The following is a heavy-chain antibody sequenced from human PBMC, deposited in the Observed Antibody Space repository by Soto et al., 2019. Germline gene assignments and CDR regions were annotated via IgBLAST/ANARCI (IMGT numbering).Heavy chain of an antibody. Sequence: SETLSLTCTGSGGSISSYYWSWIRQPPGKGLEWIGYIYYSGSTNYNPPLKSRVTISVDTSKNQFSLKLNSMTAADTAVYYCARHNYGSGSTYFDYWGQGTLVTVSS. CDR2: IYYSGST. CDR3: ARHNYGSGSTYFDY. D-gene: IGHD3-10*01. CDR1: GGSISSYY. V-gene: IGHV4-59*08. J-gene: IGHJ4*02.